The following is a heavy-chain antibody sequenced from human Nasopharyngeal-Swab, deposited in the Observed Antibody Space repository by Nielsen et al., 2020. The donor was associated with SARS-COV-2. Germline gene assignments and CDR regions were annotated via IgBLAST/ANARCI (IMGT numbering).Heavy chain of an antibody. D-gene: IGHD3-22*01. J-gene: IGHJ2*01. Sequence: GESLKISCAASGFTFSSYSMNWVRQAPGKGLEWVAVIWYDGSNKYYADSVKGRFTISRDNSKNTLYLQMNSLRAEDTAVYYCARGGRITMIVVVITDGGYFDLWGRGTLVTVSS. CDR2: IWYDGSNK. CDR1: GFTFSSYS. CDR3: ARGGRITMIVVVITDGGYFDL. V-gene: IGHV3-33*08.